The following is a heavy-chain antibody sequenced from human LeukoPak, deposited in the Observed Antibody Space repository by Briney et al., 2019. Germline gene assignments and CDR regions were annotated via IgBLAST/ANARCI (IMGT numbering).Heavy chain of an antibody. CDR3: ARGRIVPMHGMDV. Sequence: GASVNLSCKTSGYTFTSYYVHWVRQAPGQGLEWMGIINPIGGTTDYPQKFQGRVTLSRDTSTSTVYMELSGLRPEDTAVYYCARGRIVPMHGMDVWGQGTTVTVSS. V-gene: IGHV1-46*01. D-gene: IGHD1-26*01. CDR2: INPIGGTT. J-gene: IGHJ6*02. CDR1: GYTFTSYY.